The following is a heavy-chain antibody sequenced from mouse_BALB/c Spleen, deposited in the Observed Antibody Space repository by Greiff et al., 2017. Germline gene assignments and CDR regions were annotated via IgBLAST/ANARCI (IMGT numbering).Heavy chain of an antibody. CDR2: IWAGGST. D-gene: IGHD2-4*01. J-gene: IGHJ3*01. CDR1: GFSLTSYG. CDR3: ARDQDDYDPFAY. Sequence: VKLVESGPGLVEPSQSLSITCTVSGFSLTSYGVHWVRQPPGKGLEWLGVIWAGGSTNYNSALMSRLSISKDNSKSQVFLKMNSLQTDDTAMYYCARDQDDYDPFAYWGQGTLVTVSA. V-gene: IGHV2-9*02.